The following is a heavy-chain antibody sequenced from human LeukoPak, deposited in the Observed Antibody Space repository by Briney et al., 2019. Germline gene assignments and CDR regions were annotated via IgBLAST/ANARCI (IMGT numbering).Heavy chain of an antibody. CDR3: ARGLGATVTTVDAFDI. D-gene: IGHD4-17*01. CDR1: GYTFTSYD. V-gene: IGHV1-8*01. CDR2: MNPNSGNT. J-gene: IGHJ3*02. Sequence: ASVKVSCKASGYTFTSYDINWVRQATGQGLEWMGWMNPNSGNTGYAQKFQGRVTMTRNTSISTAYLELSSLRSEDTAVYYCARGLGATVTTVDAFDIWGQGTMVTVSS.